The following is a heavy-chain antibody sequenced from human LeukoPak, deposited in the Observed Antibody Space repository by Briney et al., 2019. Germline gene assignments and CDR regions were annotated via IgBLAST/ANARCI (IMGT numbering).Heavy chain of an antibody. J-gene: IGHJ4*02. CDR3: ARWVYSGSYTEYFDY. Sequence: GASVTVSCKASGYTFTGYYMHWVRQAPGQGLEWMGWINPNSGGTNYAQKFQGRVTMTRDTSISTAYMELSRLRSEDTAVYYCARWVYSGSYTEYFDYWGQGTLVTVSS. CDR2: INPNSGGT. V-gene: IGHV1-2*02. CDR1: GYTFTGYY. D-gene: IGHD1-26*01.